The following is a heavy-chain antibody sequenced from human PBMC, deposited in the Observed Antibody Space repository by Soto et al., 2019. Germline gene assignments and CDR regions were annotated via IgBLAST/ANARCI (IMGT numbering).Heavy chain of an antibody. CDR2: IYSGGST. J-gene: IGHJ6*03. V-gene: IGHV3-66*01. CDR1: GFTVSSNY. Sequence: GGSLRLSCAASGFTVSSNYMSWVRQAPGKGLEWVSVIYSGGSTYYADSVKGRFTISRDNSKNTLYLQMNSLRAEDTAVYYCARVLGEAARLVGTSYFTYYYYYMDVWGKGTTVTVSS. D-gene: IGHD6-6*01. CDR3: ARVLGEAARLVGTSYFTYYYYYMDV.